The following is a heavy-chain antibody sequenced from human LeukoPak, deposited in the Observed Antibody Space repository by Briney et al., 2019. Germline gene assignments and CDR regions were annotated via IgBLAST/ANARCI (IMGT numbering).Heavy chain of an antibody. CDR2: IYYSGST. Sequence: SSETLSLTCTVSGGSISSGDYYWSWIRQPPGKGLEWIGFIYYSGSTNYNPSLKSRVSMSVDTSRNQLSLKLSSVTAADTAVYCCARFRERWELRYDFDYWGQGTLVTVSS. CDR3: ARFRERWELRYDFDY. V-gene: IGHV4-61*08. D-gene: IGHD5-24*01. J-gene: IGHJ4*02. CDR1: GGSISSGDYY.